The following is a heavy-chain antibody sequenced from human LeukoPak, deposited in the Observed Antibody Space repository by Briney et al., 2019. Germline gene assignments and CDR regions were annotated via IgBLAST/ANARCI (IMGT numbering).Heavy chain of an antibody. J-gene: IGHJ4*02. Sequence: GGSLRLSCAASGFTFSSYAMSWVRQAPGKGLGWVSAISGSGGSTYYADSVKGRFTISRDNSKNTLYLQMNSLRAEDTAVYYCAKYYDSSGYRHLDYWGQGTLVTVSS. V-gene: IGHV3-23*01. D-gene: IGHD3-22*01. CDR2: ISGSGGST. CDR1: GFTFSSYA. CDR3: AKYYDSSGYRHLDY.